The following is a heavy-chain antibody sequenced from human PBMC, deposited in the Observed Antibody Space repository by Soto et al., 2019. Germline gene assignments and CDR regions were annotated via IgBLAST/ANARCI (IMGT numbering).Heavy chain of an antibody. CDR2: IRSSGSPT. J-gene: IGHJ4*02. D-gene: IGHD2-2*01. Sequence: GGSLRLSCVASGFAISNYSMNRVRQAPGKGLEWVSYIRSSGSPTYYAGSVKGRFTISRDNAKKSLYLQMNSLRAEDTAVYYCARMTSSLSPGRWGQGTLVTVSS. CDR1: GFAISNYS. CDR3: ARMTSSLSPGR. V-gene: IGHV3-48*01.